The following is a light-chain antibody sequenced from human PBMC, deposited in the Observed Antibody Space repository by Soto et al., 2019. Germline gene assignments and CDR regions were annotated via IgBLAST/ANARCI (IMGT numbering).Light chain of an antibody. CDR1: QSVNSSY. CDR2: GAS. J-gene: IGKJ1*01. Sequence: EIVLTQSPGTLPLSPGERVTLSCRASQSVNSSYLAWYQHKPDQAPRLLIYGASTRATGIPDRFSGSGSGTDFILTIARLEPGDFAVYYCQQYGNSPQTFGQGTKVDIK. V-gene: IGKV3-20*01. CDR3: QQYGNSPQT.